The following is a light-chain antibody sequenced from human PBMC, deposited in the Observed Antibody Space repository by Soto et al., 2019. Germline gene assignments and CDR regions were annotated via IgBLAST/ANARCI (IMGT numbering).Light chain of an antibody. CDR1: SSDVGAYNY. CDR2: EVN. V-gene: IGLV2-14*01. Sequence: QSALTQPASVSGSPGQSITISCTGTSSDVGAYNYVSWYQQHPGKAPKLMIYEVNNRPSGVSNRFSGSKSGNTASLTISGLQAEDEADYYCNSYTSISTLAFGGGTKLTVL. CDR3: NSYTSISTLA. J-gene: IGLJ2*01.